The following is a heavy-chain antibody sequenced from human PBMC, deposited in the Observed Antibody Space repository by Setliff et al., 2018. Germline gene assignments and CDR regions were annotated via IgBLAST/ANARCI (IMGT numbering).Heavy chain of an antibody. CDR2: LSPYNGNT. CDR1: GFTFTDSI. V-gene: IGHV1-18*01. D-gene: IGHD2-8*01. Sequence: ASVKVSCKASGFTFTDSIVNWARQAPGQGLEWVGWLSPYNGNTYSAQKFQGRVTLTTDTSTTTAYMELRGLTSGDTAIYYCARLVRYCSTTTCQRASGDEYLGQGTLGTVS. J-gene: IGHJ4*02. CDR3: ARLVRYCSTTTCQRASGDEY.